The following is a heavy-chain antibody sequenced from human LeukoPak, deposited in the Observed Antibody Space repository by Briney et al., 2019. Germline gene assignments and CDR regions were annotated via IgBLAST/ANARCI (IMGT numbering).Heavy chain of an antibody. J-gene: IGHJ4*02. CDR3: AGIPVFGVVLHQEPV. CDR1: GGTFSDYA. V-gene: IGHV1-69*10. CDR2: FIPILGTA. Sequence: ASVKVSCKASGGTFSDYALNWVRQAPGQGLEWMGVFIPILGTANSTQKFQDRVTITADISTNTVYMELSSLRSEDTAVYFCAGIPVFGVVLHQEPVWGQGTPITVSS. D-gene: IGHD3-3*01.